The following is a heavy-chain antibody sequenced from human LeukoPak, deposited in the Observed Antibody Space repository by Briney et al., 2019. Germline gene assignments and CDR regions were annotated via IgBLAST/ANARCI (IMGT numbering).Heavy chain of an antibody. J-gene: IGHJ4*02. D-gene: IGHD1-26*01. Sequence: PGGSLRLSCAASGFTFSSYSMNWVRQAPGKGLEWVSSISSSSSYIYYADSVKGRFTISRDNAKNSLYLQMNSLRAEDTAVYYCARVPQYSGSYGQGSWGQGTLVTVSS. CDR3: ARVPQYSGSYGQGS. V-gene: IGHV3-21*01. CDR1: GFTFSSYS. CDR2: ISSSSSYI.